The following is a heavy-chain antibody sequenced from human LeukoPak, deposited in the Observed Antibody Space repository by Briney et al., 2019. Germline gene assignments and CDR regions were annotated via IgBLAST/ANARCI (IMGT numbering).Heavy chain of an antibody. Sequence: ASVKVSCKASGGTFSSYAISWVRQAPGQGLEWMGIINPSGGSTSYAQKFQGRVTMTRDTSTSTVYMELSSLGSEDTAVYYCAGLLGHGSGSYGFDPWGQGTLVTVSS. CDR3: AGLLGHGSGSYGFDP. D-gene: IGHD3-10*01. V-gene: IGHV1-46*01. CDR1: GGTFSSYA. CDR2: INPSGGST. J-gene: IGHJ5*02.